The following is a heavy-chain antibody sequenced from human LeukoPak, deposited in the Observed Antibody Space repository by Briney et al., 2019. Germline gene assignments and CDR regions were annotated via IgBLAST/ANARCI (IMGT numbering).Heavy chain of an antibody. V-gene: IGHV3-7*01. CDR3: ARHVGGSLDD. CDR2: IKGDESAK. Sequence: GGSLRLSCAASGFTFSTYWMAWVCQAPGKGLEWVANIKGDESAKHQADSVKGRFTISRDNAQNSVYLQMTSLRGEDTAVYYCARHVGGSLDDWGQGTLVTVSS. D-gene: IGHD1-26*01. CDR1: GFTFSTYW. J-gene: IGHJ4*02.